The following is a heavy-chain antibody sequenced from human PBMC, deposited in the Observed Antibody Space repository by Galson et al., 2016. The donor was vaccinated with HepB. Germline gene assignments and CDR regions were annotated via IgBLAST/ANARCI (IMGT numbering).Heavy chain of an antibody. D-gene: IGHD6-13*01. Sequence: SLRLSCAASGLTFTSYAMSWVRQAPGKGLEWVSAISGGAGSTYYADSVKGRFTISRDNARNTLYLQMNSLRAEDTAVYYCAKEQGSSWYTWKNDFDFWGQGTLVTVAS. J-gene: IGHJ4*02. CDR1: GLTFTSYA. CDR3: AKEQGSSWYTWKNDFDF. CDR2: ISGGAGST. V-gene: IGHV3-23*01.